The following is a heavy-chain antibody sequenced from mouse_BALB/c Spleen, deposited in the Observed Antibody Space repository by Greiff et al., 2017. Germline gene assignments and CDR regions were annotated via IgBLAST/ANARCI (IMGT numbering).Heavy chain of an antibody. D-gene: IGHD1-1*01. CDR1: GYSITSDYA. CDR2: ISYSGST. CDR3: ARRILYYGSSSYYAMDY. J-gene: IGHJ4*01. Sequence: EVKLQESGPGLVKPSQSLSLTCTVTGYSITSDYAWNWIRQFPGNKLEWMGYISYSGSTSYNPSLKSRISITRDTSKNQFFLQLNSVTTEDTATYYCARRILYYGSSSYYAMDYWGQGTSVTVSS. V-gene: IGHV3-2*02.